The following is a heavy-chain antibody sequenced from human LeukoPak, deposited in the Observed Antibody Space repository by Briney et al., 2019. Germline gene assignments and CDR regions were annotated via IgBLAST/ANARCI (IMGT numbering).Heavy chain of an antibody. D-gene: IGHD6-13*01. CDR1: GFTFSSYS. CDR2: ISSSSSSI. V-gene: IGHV3-48*01. J-gene: IGHJ4*02. Sequence: GGSLRLSCAASGFTFSSYSMNWVRQAPGKGLEWVSYISSSSSSIYYADSVKGRFTVSRDNAKNSLYLQVNSLRAEDTAVYYCARGAPGAAGGQRTIFDYWGQGTLVTVSS. CDR3: ARGAPGAAGGQRTIFDY.